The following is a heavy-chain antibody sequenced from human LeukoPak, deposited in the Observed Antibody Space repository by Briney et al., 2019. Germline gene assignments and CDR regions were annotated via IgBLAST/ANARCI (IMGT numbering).Heavy chain of an antibody. D-gene: IGHD3-10*01. CDR3: ARVVTMVRGVPYDFDY. CDR1: GFTFDDYG. Sequence: GGSLRLSCAASGFTFDDYGMSWVRQAPGKGLEWVSGINWNGGSTGYADFVKGRFTISRDNAKNSLYLQMNSLRAEDTALYYCARVVTMVRGVPYDFDYWGQGTLVSVSS. CDR2: INWNGGST. V-gene: IGHV3-20*04. J-gene: IGHJ4*02.